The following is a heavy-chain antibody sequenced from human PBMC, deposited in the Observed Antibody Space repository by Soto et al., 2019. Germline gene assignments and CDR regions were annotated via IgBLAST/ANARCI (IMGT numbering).Heavy chain of an antibody. CDR2: ISAYNGNT. CDR1: GYTLTELS. V-gene: IGHV1-18*01. CDR3: ARDKSLNIGSRWYRLDP. Sequence: ASVKVSCKVSGYTLTELSMHWVRQAPGKGLEWMGWISAYNGNTNYAQKLQGRVTMTTDTSTSTAYMELRSLRSDDTAVYYCARDKSLNIGSRWYRLDPWGQGTLVTGSS. J-gene: IGHJ5*02. D-gene: IGHD6-13*01.